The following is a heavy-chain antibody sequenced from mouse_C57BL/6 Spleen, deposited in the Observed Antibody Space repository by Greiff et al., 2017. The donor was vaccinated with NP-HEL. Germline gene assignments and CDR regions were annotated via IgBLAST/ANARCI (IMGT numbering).Heavy chain of an antibody. CDR1: GYTFTDYY. V-gene: IGHV1-19*01. CDR3: ARGASITTVPDAMDY. CDR2: INPYNGGT. J-gene: IGHJ4*01. D-gene: IGHD1-1*01. Sequence: VQLKESGPVLVKPGASVKMSCKASGYTFTDYYMNWVKQSHGKSLEWIGVINPYNGGTSYNQKFKGKATLTVDKSSSTAYMELNSLTSEDSAVYYCARGASITTVPDAMDYWGQGTSVTVSS.